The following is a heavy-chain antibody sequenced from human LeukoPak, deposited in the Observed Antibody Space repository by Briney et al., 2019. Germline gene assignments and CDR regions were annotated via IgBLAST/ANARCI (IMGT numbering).Heavy chain of an antibody. D-gene: IGHD1-26*01. CDR2: IIPIFGTA. J-gene: IGHJ4*02. Sequence: ASVKVSCKASGGTFSSYAISWVRQAPGQGLEWMGRIIPIFGTANYAQKFQGRVTMTTDTSTSTAYMELRSLRSDDTAVYYCAREKGRVGATNFDYWGQGTLVTVSS. V-gene: IGHV1-69*05. CDR3: AREKGRVGATNFDY. CDR1: GGTFSSYA.